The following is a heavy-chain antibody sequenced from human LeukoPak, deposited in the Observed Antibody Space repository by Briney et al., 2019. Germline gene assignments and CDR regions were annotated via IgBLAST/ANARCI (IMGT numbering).Heavy chain of an antibody. CDR2: INHRGST. D-gene: IGHD2-15*01. CDR1: GGSFSGYY. J-gene: IGHJ4*02. V-gene: IGHV4-34*01. Sequence: SETLSLTCAVYGGSFSGYYWSWIRQPPGKGLEWIGEINHRGSTNYNPSLKSRVTVSLDTSKNQFSLKPSSVTAADTAVYYCARAPGAALDWGQGTLVTVSS. CDR3: ARAPGAALD.